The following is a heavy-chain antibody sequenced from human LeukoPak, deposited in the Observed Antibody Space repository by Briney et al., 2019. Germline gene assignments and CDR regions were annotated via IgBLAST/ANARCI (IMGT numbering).Heavy chain of an antibody. CDR1: GYTLTELS. CDR3: ATLGSNYYDSSGYRSGFDY. V-gene: IGHV1-24*01. D-gene: IGHD3-22*01. J-gene: IGHJ4*02. CDR2: FDPEDGET. Sequence: ASVKVSCKVSGYTLTELSMHWVRQAPGKGLEWMGGFDPEDGETIYAQKFQGRVTMTEDTSTDTAYRALSSLRSEDTAVYYCATLGSNYYDSSGYRSGFDYWGQGALVTVSS.